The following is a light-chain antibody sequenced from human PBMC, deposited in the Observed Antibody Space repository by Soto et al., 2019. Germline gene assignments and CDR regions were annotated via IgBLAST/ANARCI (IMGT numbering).Light chain of an antibody. V-gene: IGLV2-14*01. CDR2: EVS. CDR1: SNDVGGYNY. CDR3: SSYTRSSTAI. J-gene: IGLJ2*01. Sequence: QSALTQPASVSGSPGQSITISCTGTSNDVGGYNYVSWYQHYPGKVPKLMIYEVSNRPSGISNRFSGSKSGNTASLTISALQAEDEAEYYCSSYTRSSTAIFGGGTKVTVL.